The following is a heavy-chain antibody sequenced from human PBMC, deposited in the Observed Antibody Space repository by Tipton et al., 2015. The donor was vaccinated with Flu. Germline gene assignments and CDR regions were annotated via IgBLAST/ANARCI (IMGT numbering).Heavy chain of an antibody. CDR2: VSPKSGDT. D-gene: IGHD6-19*01. CDR3: ARPGYSSGWYGGALDF. J-gene: IGHJ4*02. V-gene: IGHV1-8*01. Sequence: QLVQSGAEVKKPGASVKVSCKTSGYTFNDYDIIWVRQATGQGLEWVGRVSPKSGDTAYAQKFQGRVTINSDTSTSTVYLELRSLRSEDTAVYYCARPGYSSGWYGGALDFWGQGTLVTVSS. CDR1: GYTFNDYD.